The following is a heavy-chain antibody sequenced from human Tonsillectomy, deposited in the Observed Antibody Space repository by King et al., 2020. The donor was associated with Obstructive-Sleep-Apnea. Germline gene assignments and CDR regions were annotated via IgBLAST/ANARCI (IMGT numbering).Heavy chain of an antibody. D-gene: IGHD3-9*01. J-gene: IGHJ4*02. CDR2: IRTIADGGTA. V-gene: IGHV3-49*03. Sequence: VQLVESGGGLVQPGRSLRLSCTASGFTFGDYDMSWFRQAPGKGLEWVGFIRTIADGGTAEYAASVKGRFTISRDDPKSIAYLQMNSLKTEDTAVYYCTRESDILTGYTDYWGQGTLVTVSS. CDR1: GFTFGDYD. CDR3: TRESDILTGYTDY.